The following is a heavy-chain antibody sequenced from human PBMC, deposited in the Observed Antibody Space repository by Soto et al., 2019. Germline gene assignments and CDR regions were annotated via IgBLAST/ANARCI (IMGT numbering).Heavy chain of an antibody. D-gene: IGHD2-15*01. J-gene: IGHJ5*02. CDR3: ARDGCSGSNCLNWFDP. V-gene: IGHV3-48*01. CDR2: ISSSSTTK. CDR1: GFTFSSYS. Sequence: EVQLVESGGGLVQPGGSLRLSCAASGFTFSSYSMNWVRQAPGKGLEWVSYISSSSTTKYYGDSVKGRFTISRDNAKNSLYLQMNSLRAEDTAVYYCARDGCSGSNCLNWFDPWGQGTLVTVSS.